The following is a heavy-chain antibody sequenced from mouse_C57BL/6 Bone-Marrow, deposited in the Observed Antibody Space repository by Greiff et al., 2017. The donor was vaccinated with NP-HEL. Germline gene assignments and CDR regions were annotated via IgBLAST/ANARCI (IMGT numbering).Heavy chain of an antibody. CDR1: GYTFTDYE. CDR3: TRGYGSYYYAMDY. V-gene: IGHV1-15*01. Sequence: VQLQQSGAELVRPGASVTLSCKASGYTFTDYEMHWVKQTPVHGLEWIGAIDPETGGTAYNQKSKGKAILTADKSSSTAYMELRSLTSEDSAVYYCTRGYGSYYYAMDYWGQGTSVTVSS. CDR2: IDPETGGT. D-gene: IGHD1-1*02. J-gene: IGHJ4*01.